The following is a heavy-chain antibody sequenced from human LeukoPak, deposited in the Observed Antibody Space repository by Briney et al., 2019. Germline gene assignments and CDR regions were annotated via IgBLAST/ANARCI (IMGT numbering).Heavy chain of an antibody. D-gene: IGHD6-13*01. CDR2: IYYGGST. J-gene: IGHJ2*01. CDR3: AGSSTWPFWYFDL. CDR1: GYSISSDNW. V-gene: IGHV4-28*01. Sequence: PSETLSLTCAVSGYSISSDNWWGWIRQPPGKGLEWIGYIYYGGSTYYNPSLKGRVTMSVDTSKNQLSLKLSSVTAVDTAVYYCAGSSTWPFWYFDLWARGIPVTVSS.